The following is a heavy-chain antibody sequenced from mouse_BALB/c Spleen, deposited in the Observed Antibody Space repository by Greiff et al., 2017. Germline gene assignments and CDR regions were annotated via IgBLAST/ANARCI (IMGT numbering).Heavy chain of an antibody. CDR1: GYTFTDYE. Sequence: QVQLQQSGAELVRPGASVTLSCKASGYTFTDYEMHWVKQTPVHGLEWIGAIDPETGGTAYNQKFKGKATLTADKSSSTAYMELRSLTSEDSAVYYCTGGTYYRYLYAMDYWGQGTSVTVSS. D-gene: IGHD2-14*01. CDR3: TGGTYYRYLYAMDY. J-gene: IGHJ4*01. CDR2: IDPETGGT. V-gene: IGHV1-15*01.